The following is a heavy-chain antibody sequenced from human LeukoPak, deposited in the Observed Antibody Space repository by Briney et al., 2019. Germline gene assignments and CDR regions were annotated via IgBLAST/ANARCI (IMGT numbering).Heavy chain of an antibody. CDR3: ARDRGYCSSTSCYVRSGIDY. CDR2: ISSSSSYI. CDR1: GFTFSSYS. Sequence: PGGSLRLSCAASGFTFSSYSMNWVRQAPGKGLEWVSSISSSSSYIYYADSVKGRFTISRDNAKNSLYLQMNSLRAEDMAVYYCARDRGYCSSTSCYVRSGIDYWGQGTLVTVSS. D-gene: IGHD2-2*03. J-gene: IGHJ4*02. V-gene: IGHV3-21*01.